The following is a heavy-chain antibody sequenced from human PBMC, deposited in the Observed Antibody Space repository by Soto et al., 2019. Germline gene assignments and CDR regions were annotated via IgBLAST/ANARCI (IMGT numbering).Heavy chain of an antibody. CDR1: GYSFTIYW. D-gene: IGHD3-10*01. Sequence: PGESLKISCKGSGYSFTIYWIGWVRQMPGKGLEWMGIIYPGDSDTRYSPSFQGQVTISADKSISTAYLQWSSLKASDTAMYYCARLQXYYGSGSSDYYYYGMDVWGQGTTVTVSS. J-gene: IGHJ6*02. CDR3: ARLQXYYGSGSSDYYYYGMDV. CDR2: IYPGDSDT. V-gene: IGHV5-51*01.